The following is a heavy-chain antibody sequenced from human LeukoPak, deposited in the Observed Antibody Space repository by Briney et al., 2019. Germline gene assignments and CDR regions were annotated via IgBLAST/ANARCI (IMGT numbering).Heavy chain of an antibody. D-gene: IGHD6-13*01. CDR1: GGSISSYY. J-gene: IGHJ5*02. CDR3: ARRGPSSSWYWFDP. CDR2: IYTSGST. Sequence: SETLSLTCTVSGGSISSYYWSWIRQPPGKGLEWIGYIYTSGSTSYNPSLKSRVTISVDTSKNQFSLKLSSVTAADTAVYYCARRGPSSSWYWFDPWGQGTLVTVSS. V-gene: IGHV4-4*09.